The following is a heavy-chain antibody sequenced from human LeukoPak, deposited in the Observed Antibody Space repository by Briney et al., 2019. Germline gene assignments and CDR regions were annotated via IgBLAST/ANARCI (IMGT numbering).Heavy chain of an antibody. CDR3: AKDLVVPAAIRGAFDY. D-gene: IGHD2-2*02. Sequence: GGSLRLSCAASGFTFSSYGMHWVRQAPGKGLEWVAVISYDGSNKYYADSVKGRFTISRDNSKNTLYLQMNSLRAEDTAVYYCAKDLVVPAAIRGAFDYWGQGTLVTVSS. CDR2: ISYDGSNK. J-gene: IGHJ4*02. CDR1: GFTFSSYG. V-gene: IGHV3-30*18.